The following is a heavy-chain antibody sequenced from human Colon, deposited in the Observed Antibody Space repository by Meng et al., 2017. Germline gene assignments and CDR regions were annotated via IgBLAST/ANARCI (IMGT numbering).Heavy chain of an antibody. Sequence: GESLKISCKASGYTFTSYTMYWVRQAPGQRLEWMGWINAGNGNTKYSQKFQGRVTFTRDTSASTAYMELSSLRSEDTAVYYCASGTWGWLSLYFDYWGQGTLVTVSS. CDR3: ASGTWGWLSLYFDY. CDR2: INAGNGNT. J-gene: IGHJ4*02. V-gene: IGHV1-3*01. D-gene: IGHD5-24*01. CDR1: GYTFTSYT.